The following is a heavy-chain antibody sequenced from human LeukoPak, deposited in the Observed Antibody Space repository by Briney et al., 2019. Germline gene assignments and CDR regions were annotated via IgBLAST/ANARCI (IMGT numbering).Heavy chain of an antibody. CDR2: IKHDGADK. D-gene: IGHD5-18*01. Sequence: GGSLRLSCVASGFTFSSYWMSWVRQAPGKGLEWVANIKHDGADKYFVDSVKGRLTISRDNVKNSLFLQMNSLRAEDTAMYYCARRYSYGYFDCWGQGTLVTVSS. CDR3: ARRYSYGYFDC. J-gene: IGHJ4*02. CDR1: GFTFSSYW. V-gene: IGHV3-7*01.